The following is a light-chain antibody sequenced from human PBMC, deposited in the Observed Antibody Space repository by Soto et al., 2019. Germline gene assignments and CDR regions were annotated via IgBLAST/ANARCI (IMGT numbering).Light chain of an antibody. CDR3: QQDNSFPWT. Sequence: DIQMTQSPSSVSASVGDRVTITCRASQGIGSWLAWYQQKPGRAPKLLIYAASTLQGGVPSRFSGSGSGTDFTLTISSLQPEDFATYYCQQDNSFPWTFGQGTKVEIK. V-gene: IGKV1D-12*01. CDR1: QGIGSW. CDR2: AAS. J-gene: IGKJ1*01.